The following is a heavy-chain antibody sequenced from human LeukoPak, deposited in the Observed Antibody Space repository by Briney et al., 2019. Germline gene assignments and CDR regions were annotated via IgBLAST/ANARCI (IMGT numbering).Heavy chain of an antibody. Sequence: GGSLRLSCAASGFSFSSYSMNWVRQAPGKGLEWVSSISSSGSYIYYADSVKGRFTISRDNAKNTLYLQMNSLRAEDTAVYYCAREPPGIAAAWGQGTLVTVSS. CDR2: ISSSGSYI. CDR1: GFSFSSYS. CDR3: AREPPGIAAA. D-gene: IGHD6-13*01. J-gene: IGHJ4*02. V-gene: IGHV3-21*01.